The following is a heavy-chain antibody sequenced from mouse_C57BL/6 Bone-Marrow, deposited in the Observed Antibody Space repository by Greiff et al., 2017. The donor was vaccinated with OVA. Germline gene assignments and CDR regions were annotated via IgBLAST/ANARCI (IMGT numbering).Heavy chain of an antibody. CDR3: ARGTSYGSLDY. V-gene: IGHV1-19*01. J-gene: IGHJ2*01. D-gene: IGHD1-1*01. CDR1: GYTFTDYY. Sequence: VQLQQSGPVLVKPGASVKMSCKASGYTFTDYYMNWVKQSHGKSLEWIGVINPYNGGTSYNQKVKGKGTLTVDKSTSTDNMELNSLRSEDAAVYYCARGTSYGSLDYWGQGTTLTVSS. CDR2: INPYNGGT.